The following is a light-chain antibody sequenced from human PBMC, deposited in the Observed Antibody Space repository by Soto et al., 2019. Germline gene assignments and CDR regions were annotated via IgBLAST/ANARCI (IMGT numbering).Light chain of an antibody. J-gene: IGKJ4*01. CDR2: DAS. CDR3: QQFNGFPLT. V-gene: IGKV1-13*02. Sequence: IPLTQSPSSLSASVGDRVTITCRAGQDIGSALAWYQQRPGKAPKLLLYDASNLEAGVPSRFSGSCSGTDFTLTITSLRPEDFATYYCQQFNGFPLTFGGGTKVQIK. CDR1: QDIGSA.